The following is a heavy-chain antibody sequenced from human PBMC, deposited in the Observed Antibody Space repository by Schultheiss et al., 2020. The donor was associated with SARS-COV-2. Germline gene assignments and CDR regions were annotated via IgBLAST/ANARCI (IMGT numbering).Heavy chain of an antibody. CDR2: ISYDGSNK. V-gene: IGHV3-30*03. CDR3: ATSSSWETGTFDY. Sequence: GGSLRLSCAASGFTFSTYSMNWVRQAPGKGLEWVAVISYDGSNKYYADSVKGRFTISRDNSKNTLYLQMNSLRAEDTAVYYCATSSSWETGTFDYWGQGTLVTVSS. D-gene: IGHD6-13*01. CDR1: GFTFSTYS. J-gene: IGHJ4*02.